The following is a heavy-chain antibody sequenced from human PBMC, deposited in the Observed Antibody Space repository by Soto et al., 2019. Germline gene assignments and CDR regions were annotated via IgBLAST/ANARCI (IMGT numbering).Heavy chain of an antibody. V-gene: IGHV4-34*01. CDR2: INHSGST. CDR1: GGSISSYY. D-gene: IGHD5-12*01. CDR3: ARDYYRFNSGYGFSMDV. Sequence: PSETLSLTCTVSGGSISSYYWSWIRQPPGKGLEWIGEINHSGSTNYNPSLKSRVTISVDTSKNQFSLKLSSVTAADTAVYYCARDYYRFNSGYGFSMDVWGQGTTVTVS. J-gene: IGHJ6*02.